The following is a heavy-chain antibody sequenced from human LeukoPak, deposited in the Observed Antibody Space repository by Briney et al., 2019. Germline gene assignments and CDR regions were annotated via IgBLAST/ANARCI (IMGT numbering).Heavy chain of an antibody. CDR2: ISSSGNYI. Sequence: GGSLRLSCAASRFTFSSYSMNWVRQAPGKGLEWVTSISSSGNYIYYADSVKGRFTISRDNAKNSLYLQMNSLRAEDTAVYYCARDSIQQQLVLEDRGYPYYFEHWGQGTLVTVSS. CDR1: RFTFSSYS. V-gene: IGHV3-21*01. CDR3: ARDSIQQQLVLEDRGYPYYFEH. J-gene: IGHJ4*02. D-gene: IGHD6-13*01.